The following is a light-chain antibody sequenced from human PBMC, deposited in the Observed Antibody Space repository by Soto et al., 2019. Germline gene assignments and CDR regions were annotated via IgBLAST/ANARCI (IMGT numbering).Light chain of an antibody. Sequence: QAVVTQGPSLTVFPGGTVTLTCGSSTGAVTNGHYPYWFQQKPGQAPRTLIYDTTNRHSWTPARFSGSLLGGKAALTLSGAQPEDEAEYYCLLSYNGPYVFGTGTKVTVL. CDR2: DTT. CDR1: TGAVTNGHY. V-gene: IGLV7-46*01. CDR3: LLSYNGPYV. J-gene: IGLJ1*01.